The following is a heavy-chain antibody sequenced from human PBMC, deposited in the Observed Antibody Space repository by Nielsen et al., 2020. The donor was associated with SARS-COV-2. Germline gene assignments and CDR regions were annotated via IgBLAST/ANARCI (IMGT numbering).Heavy chain of an antibody. CDR2: VDPSDSYT. V-gene: IGHV5-10-1*01. CDR3: ARRVSSSWDLSPYYYYGMDV. Sequence: GGSLRLSCKGSGYSFTSYWISWVRKMPGKGLEWMGRVDPSDSYTNYSPSFQGHVTISADKSISTAYLQWSSLKASDTAMYYCARRVSSSWDLSPYYYYGMDVWGQGTTVTVSS. J-gene: IGHJ6*02. CDR1: GYSFTSYW. D-gene: IGHD6-13*01.